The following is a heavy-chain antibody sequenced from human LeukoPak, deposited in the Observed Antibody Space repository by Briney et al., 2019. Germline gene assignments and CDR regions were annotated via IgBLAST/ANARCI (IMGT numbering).Heavy chain of an antibody. CDR1: GGSISSYY. CDR3: ARGGRVLGIVATPRNFDY. J-gene: IGHJ4*02. CDR2: IYYSGST. D-gene: IGHD5-12*01. Sequence: SETLSLTCTVSGGSISSYYWSWIRQPPGKGLEWIGYIYYSGSTNYNPSLKSRVTISVDTSKNQLSLKLSSVTAADTAVYYCARGGRVLGIVATPRNFDYWGQGTLVTVSS. V-gene: IGHV4-59*12.